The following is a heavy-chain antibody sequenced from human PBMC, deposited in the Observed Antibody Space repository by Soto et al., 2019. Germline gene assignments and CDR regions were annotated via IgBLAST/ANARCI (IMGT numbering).Heavy chain of an antibody. CDR2: ISPDNGNT. V-gene: IGHV1-3*01. Sequence: ASVKVSCKASGSTFSNTVIHWMRQAPGQRFEWMAWISPDNGNTKYSENFQGRVTITRDTSPSTVYLELSSLRSEDTAVYYCAMTRSLAMDRFDPWGQGTLVTVSS. D-gene: IGHD1-26*01. CDR3: AMTRSLAMDRFDP. CDR1: GSTFSNTV. J-gene: IGHJ5*02.